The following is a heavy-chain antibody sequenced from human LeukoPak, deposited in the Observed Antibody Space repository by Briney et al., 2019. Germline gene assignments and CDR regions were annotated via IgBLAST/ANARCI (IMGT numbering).Heavy chain of an antibody. CDR3: ARGRRWLQSDYYYYYMDV. Sequence: GGSLRLSCAASGFTFSDYYMSWIRQAPGKGLEWVSYISSSGSTIYYADSVKGRFTISRDNAKNSLYLQMNSLRAEDTAVYYCARGRRWLQSDYYYYYMDVWGKGTTVTVSS. CDR2: ISSSGSTI. D-gene: IGHD5-24*01. J-gene: IGHJ6*03. V-gene: IGHV3-11*04. CDR1: GFTFSDYY.